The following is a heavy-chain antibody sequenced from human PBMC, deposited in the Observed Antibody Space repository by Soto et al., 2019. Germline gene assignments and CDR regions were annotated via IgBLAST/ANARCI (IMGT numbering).Heavy chain of an antibody. V-gene: IGHV3-11*03. D-gene: IGHD1-26*01. CDR3: ARIFRRSGSYYDLDY. J-gene: IGHJ4*02. Sequence: AGSQRLRNVASGLTFSDHYMTWNRQDPGKGLEWLSYISTSSSYTNYADSVKTRLTISKDTSKNQVVLTMTNMDPVDTATYYCARIFRRSGSYYDLDYRGEGTLVTVS. CDR2: ISTSSSYT. CDR1: GLTFSDHY.